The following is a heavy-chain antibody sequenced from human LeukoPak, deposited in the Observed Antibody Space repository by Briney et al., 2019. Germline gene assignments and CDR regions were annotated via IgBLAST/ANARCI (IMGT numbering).Heavy chain of an antibody. CDR3: AKVSHYDSSGYYNH. Sequence: PGGSLRLSCAASGFTFSSYAMSWVRQAPGKGLEWVSAISGSGGSTYYADSVKGRFTISRDNPKNTLYLQMNSLRAEDTAVYYCAKVSHYDSSGYYNHWGQGTLVTVSS. CDR2: ISGSGGST. V-gene: IGHV3-23*01. D-gene: IGHD3-22*01. J-gene: IGHJ5*02. CDR1: GFTFSSYA.